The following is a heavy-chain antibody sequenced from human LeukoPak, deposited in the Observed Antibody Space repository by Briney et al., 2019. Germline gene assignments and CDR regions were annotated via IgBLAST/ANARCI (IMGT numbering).Heavy chain of an antibody. V-gene: IGHV3-23*01. J-gene: IGHJ3*02. CDR1: GVSFSTYA. CDR3: AGGLAASGSWAFNI. CDR2: ISASGISK. Sequence: PGGSLRLSCVGSGVSFSTYAMSWVRRAPGKGLEWVLGISASGISKYYADSVKGRFTISRDNSKNTLYLQMNSLRAEDTALYYFAGGLAASGSWAFNIWGQGTIVTVSS. D-gene: IGHD6-13*01.